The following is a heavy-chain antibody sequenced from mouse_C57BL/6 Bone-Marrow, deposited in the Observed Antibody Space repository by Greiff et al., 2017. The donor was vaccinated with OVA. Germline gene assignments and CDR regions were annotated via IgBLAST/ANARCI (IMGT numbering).Heavy chain of an antibody. CDR3: ANYYGSRGYFDV. D-gene: IGHD1-1*01. V-gene: IGHV1-69*01. CDR1: GYTFTSYW. J-gene: IGHJ1*03. CDR2: IDPSDSYT. Sequence: QVQLKQPGAELVMPGASVKLSCKASGYTFTSYWMHWVKQRPGQGLEWIGEIDPSDSYTNYNQKFKGKSTLTVGKSSSTAYMQLSSLTSEDSAVYYCANYYGSRGYFDVWGTGTTVTVSS.